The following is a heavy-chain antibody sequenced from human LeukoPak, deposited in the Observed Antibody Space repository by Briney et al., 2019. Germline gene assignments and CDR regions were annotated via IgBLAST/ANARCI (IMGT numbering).Heavy chain of an antibody. V-gene: IGHV3-7*01. CDR2: IKEDGSVK. CDR3: ARRWKLSLDV. D-gene: IGHD5-24*01. Sequence: PGGSLRLSCAASGFTFSIYWMTWVRQAPGQGQEWVANIKEDGSVKYYVDSVKGRFTISRDNAKKSLYLQMNSLRGEDTAVYFCARRWKLSLDVWGQGTTVTVSS. CDR1: GFTFSIYW. J-gene: IGHJ6*02.